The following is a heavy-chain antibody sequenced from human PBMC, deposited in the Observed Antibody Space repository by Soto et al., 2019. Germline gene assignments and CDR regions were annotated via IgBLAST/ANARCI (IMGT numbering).Heavy chain of an antibody. CDR2: IYYSGNT. Sequence: PSETLSLTCTVSGGSISTGPHYWGWIRQPPGKGLEWIANIYYSGNTYYNPSLKSRVTISVDTTKNQFSLKLNSVTAADTAVYYGARLWITGRTDYWAPGTLVTVSS. CDR1: GGSISTGPHY. J-gene: IGHJ4*02. V-gene: IGHV4-39*01. CDR3: ARLWITGRTDY. D-gene: IGHD2-21*01.